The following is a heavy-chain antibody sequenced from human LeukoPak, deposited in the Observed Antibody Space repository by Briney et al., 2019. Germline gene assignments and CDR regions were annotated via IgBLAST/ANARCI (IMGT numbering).Heavy chain of an antibody. V-gene: IGHV3-30-3*01. J-gene: IGHJ4*02. CDR2: ISYDGSNK. CDR3: ARDSVGRPDFDY. D-gene: IGHD3-10*01. CDR1: GFTFSSYA. Sequence: GGSLRLSCAASGFTFSSYAMHWVRQAPGKGLEWVAVISYDGSNKYYADSVKGRFTISRDNSKNTLYLQMNSLRAEDTAVYYCARDSVGRPDFDYWGQGTLVTVSS.